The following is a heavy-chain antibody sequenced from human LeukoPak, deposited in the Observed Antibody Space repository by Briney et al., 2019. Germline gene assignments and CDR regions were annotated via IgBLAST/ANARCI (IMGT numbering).Heavy chain of an antibody. D-gene: IGHD5-24*01. CDR2: FSGSGGST. V-gene: IGHV3-23*01. CDR3: ARSGYNRFDY. CDR1: GFTLSSYA. J-gene: IGHJ4*02. Sequence: GGSLRLSCAASGFTLSSYAMSWVRQAPGKGLEWVSSFSGSGGSTYYADSVKGRFTISRDNSKNTLYLQINSLRAEDTAVYYCARSGYNRFDYWGQGTLVSVSS.